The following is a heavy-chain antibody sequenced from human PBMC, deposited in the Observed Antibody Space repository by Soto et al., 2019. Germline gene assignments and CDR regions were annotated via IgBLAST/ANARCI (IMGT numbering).Heavy chain of an antibody. CDR3: AREYPAWPLAYGLDV. Sequence: GGSLRLSCAVSGFSFGTYWMSWVRQALGEGLEWVSSISSRSDIYYADSVKGRFTISRDNAKNSVSLQMNSLRAEDTAVYYCAREYPAWPLAYGLDVWGQGTTVTVSS. CDR1: GFSFGTYW. V-gene: IGHV3-21*01. J-gene: IGHJ6*02. CDR2: ISSRSDI.